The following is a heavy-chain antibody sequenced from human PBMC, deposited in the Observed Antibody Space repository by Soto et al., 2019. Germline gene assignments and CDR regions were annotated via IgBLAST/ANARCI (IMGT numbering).Heavy chain of an antibody. CDR2: IYHSGSI. J-gene: IGHJ4*02. Sequence: SETLSLTCAVSGGSISSGGYSWSWIRQPPGKGLEWIGYIYHSGSIYYNPSLKSRVTISVDRSKNQFSLKLSSVTAADTAVYYCARARGARYFDYWGQGTLVTVSS. V-gene: IGHV4-30-2*01. CDR3: ARARGARYFDY. D-gene: IGHD2-15*01. CDR1: GGSISSGGYS.